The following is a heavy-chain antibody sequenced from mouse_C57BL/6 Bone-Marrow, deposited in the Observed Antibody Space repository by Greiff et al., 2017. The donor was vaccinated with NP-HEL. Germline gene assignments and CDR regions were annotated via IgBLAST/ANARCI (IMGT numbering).Heavy chain of an antibody. CDR1: GFTFSSYG. Sequence: DVKLVESGGDLVKPGGSLKLSCAASGFTFSSYGMSWVRQTPDKRLEWVATISSGGSYTYYPDSVKGRFTISRDNAKNTLYLQMSSLKSEDTAMYYCARQAYYNNPLAYWGQGTLVTVSA. CDR2: ISSGGSYT. V-gene: IGHV5-6*02. J-gene: IGHJ3*01. D-gene: IGHD2-5*01. CDR3: ARQAYYNNPLAY.